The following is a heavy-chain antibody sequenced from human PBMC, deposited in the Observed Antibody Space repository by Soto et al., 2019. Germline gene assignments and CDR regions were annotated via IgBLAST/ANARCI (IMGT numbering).Heavy chain of an antibody. CDR1: GFTFRDYY. CDR3: ARVAAVGIYYFDY. V-gene: IGHV3-11*01. CDR2: ISGSTTGI. Sequence: QVQLVESGGGLVKPGGSLRLSCAASGFTFRDYYMAWIRQAPGKGLEWISYISGSTTGIYYADSGKCRFTISRDNPETTLYLQLSGLRAEDTAVYYCARVAAVGIYYFDYWGQGTLVTVSS. J-gene: IGHJ4*02. D-gene: IGHD6-13*01.